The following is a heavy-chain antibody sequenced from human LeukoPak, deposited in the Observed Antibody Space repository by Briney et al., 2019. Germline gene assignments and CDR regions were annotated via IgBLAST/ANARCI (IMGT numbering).Heavy chain of an antibody. V-gene: IGHV3-30*19. CDR2: ISYDGSNK. Sequence: GVSLRLSCAASGFTFGNHGMYWVRQAPGKGLEWVAVISYDGSNKYYGDSVKGRFTISRDNSKNTLYLQMNSLRAEDTAVYYSAREGETYYYDSSGYSGWFDPWGQGTLVTVSS. D-gene: IGHD3-22*01. CDR1: GFTFGNHG. J-gene: IGHJ5*02. CDR3: AREGETYYYDSSGYSGWFDP.